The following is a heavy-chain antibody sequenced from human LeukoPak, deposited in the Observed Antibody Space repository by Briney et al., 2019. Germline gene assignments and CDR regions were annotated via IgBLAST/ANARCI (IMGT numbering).Heavy chain of an antibody. CDR3: ARDRQWLVGPYYYGMDV. CDR2: INPNSGGT. CDR1: GYTFTGYY. J-gene: IGHJ6*02. D-gene: IGHD6-19*01. V-gene: IGHV1-2*02. Sequence: ASVRVSCKASGYTFTGYYMHWVRQAPGQGLEWMGWINPNSGGTNYAQKFQGRVTMTRDTSISTAYMELSRLRSDDTAVYYCARDRQWLVGPYYYGMDVWGQGTTVTVSS.